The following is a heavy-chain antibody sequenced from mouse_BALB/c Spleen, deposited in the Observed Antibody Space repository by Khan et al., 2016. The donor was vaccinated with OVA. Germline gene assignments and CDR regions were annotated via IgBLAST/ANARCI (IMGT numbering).Heavy chain of an antibody. J-gene: IGHJ3*01. CDR1: GYTFTNYV. V-gene: IGHV1S136*01. Sequence: VRLQQSGPELVEPGASVKMSCKASGYTFTNYVMPWVKQKPGQGLEWIGYINPYNAGTRYNEKFKGKATLTSDISSTTAYMELSSLTSEDSAVYYCAREASSWDFSFPYWGQGTLVTVSA. CDR2: INPYNAGT. CDR3: AREASSWDFSFPY. D-gene: IGHD4-1*01.